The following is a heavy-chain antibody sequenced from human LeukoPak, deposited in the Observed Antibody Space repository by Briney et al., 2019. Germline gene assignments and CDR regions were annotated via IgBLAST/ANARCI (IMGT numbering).Heavy chain of an antibody. CDR2: ISSSSSTI. D-gene: IGHD2-8*01. J-gene: IGHJ6*03. CDR3: ARDHYCTNGVCPMDV. Sequence: PGGSLRLSCAASGFTFSSYSMNWVRQAPGKGLEWVSYISSSSSTIYYADSVKGRFTISRDNAKNSLYLQMNSLRAEDTAVYYCARDHYCTNGVCPMDVWGKGTTVTVSS. CDR1: GFTFSSYS. V-gene: IGHV3-48*01.